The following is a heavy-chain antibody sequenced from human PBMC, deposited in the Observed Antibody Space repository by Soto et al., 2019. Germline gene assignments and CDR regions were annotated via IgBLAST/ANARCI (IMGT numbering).Heavy chain of an antibody. Sequence: ASVKVSCKASGGTFSSYAISWVRQAPGQGLEWMGGIIPIFGTANYAQKFQGRVTITADESTSTAYMELSSLRSEDTAVYYCARDRSEYDSSSTDWGQGTLVTVSS. CDR2: IIPIFGTA. D-gene: IGHD6-6*01. CDR3: ARDRSEYDSSSTD. CDR1: GGTFSSYA. V-gene: IGHV1-69*13. J-gene: IGHJ4*02.